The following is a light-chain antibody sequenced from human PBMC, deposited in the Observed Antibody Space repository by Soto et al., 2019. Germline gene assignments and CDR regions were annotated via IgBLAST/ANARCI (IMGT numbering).Light chain of an antibody. CDR1: QSVSSNY. Sequence: EIVLTQSPGTLSLSPGERATLSCRASQSVSSNYLAWYQQKPGQAPRLLIYVASSRATGIPDRFSGSGSGTDFTLTIRRLEPEDFAVYYCQQYGSSYPWTLGQGTKV. V-gene: IGKV3-20*01. CDR2: VAS. J-gene: IGKJ1*01. CDR3: QQYGSSYPWT.